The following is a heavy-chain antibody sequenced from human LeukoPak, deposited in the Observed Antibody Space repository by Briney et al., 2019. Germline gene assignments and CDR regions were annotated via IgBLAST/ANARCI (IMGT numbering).Heavy chain of an antibody. CDR1: GFNVSNHY. D-gene: IGHD2-15*01. V-gene: IGHV3-53*01. Sequence: PGGSLRLSCAASGFNVSNHYMTWVRQVPGKGLEWVSVIYKGGPTYYANSVKGRFTISRDGSKNTVSLQMNSLRTEDTAVYYCARDIAHCSGGSCMLYYFDYWGQGTLVTVSS. CDR2: IYKGGPT. CDR3: ARDIAHCSGGSCMLYYFDY. J-gene: IGHJ4*02.